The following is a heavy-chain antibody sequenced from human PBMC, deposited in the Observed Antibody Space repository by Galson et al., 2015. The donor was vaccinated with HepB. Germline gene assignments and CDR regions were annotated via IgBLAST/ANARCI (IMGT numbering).Heavy chain of an antibody. D-gene: IGHD6-13*01. CDR2: IYPGDSDT. J-gene: IGHJ3*02. CDR3: ARPPVAAAGSLRFDI. Sequence: QSGAEVKKPGESLKISCKGSGYSFTSYWIGWVRQMPGKGLEWMGIIYPGDSDTRYSPSFQGQVTISADKSISTAYLQWSSLKASDTAMYYCARPPVAAAGSLRFDIWGQGTMVTVSS. V-gene: IGHV5-51*03. CDR1: GYSFTSYW.